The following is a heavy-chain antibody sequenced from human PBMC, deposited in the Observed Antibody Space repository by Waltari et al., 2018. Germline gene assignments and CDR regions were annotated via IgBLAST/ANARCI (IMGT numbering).Heavy chain of an antibody. Sequence: QVQLQESGPGLVKPSETLSLTCTVSGYSISSGYYWGWIRQPPGKGLEWIGSSYHSGSTYYNPSLKSRVTISVDTSKNQFSLKLSSVTAADTAVYYCAREPRQGGSYSDAFDIWGQGTMVTVSS. J-gene: IGHJ3*02. CDR3: AREPRQGGSYSDAFDI. V-gene: IGHV4-38-2*02. CDR2: SYHSGST. D-gene: IGHD1-26*01. CDR1: GYSISSGYY.